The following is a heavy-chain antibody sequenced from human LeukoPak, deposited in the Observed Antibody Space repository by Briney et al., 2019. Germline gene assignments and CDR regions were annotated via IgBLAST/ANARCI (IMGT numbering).Heavy chain of an antibody. Sequence: SETLSLTCTDSGGSISSGGYYWSWIRQHPGKGLEWIGYIYYSGSTYYNPSLKSRVTISVDTSKNQFSLKLSSVTAADTAVYYCARGRGGDILTGYYSHYFDYWGQGTLVTVSS. CDR3: ARGRGGDILTGYYSHYFDY. CDR1: GGSISSGGYY. D-gene: IGHD3-9*01. CDR2: IYYSGST. J-gene: IGHJ4*02. V-gene: IGHV4-31*03.